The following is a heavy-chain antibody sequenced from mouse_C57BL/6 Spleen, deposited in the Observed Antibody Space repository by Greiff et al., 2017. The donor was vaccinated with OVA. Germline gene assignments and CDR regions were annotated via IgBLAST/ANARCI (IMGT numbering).Heavy chain of an antibody. CDR3: ARVPFLITTVVAPLAMDY. V-gene: IGHV1-82*01. CDR2: IYPGDGDT. Sequence: VQLQESGPELVKPGASVKISCKASGYAFSSSWMNWVKQRPGKGLEWIGRIYPGDGDTNYNGKFKGKATLTADKSSSTAYMQLSSLTSEDSAVYFCARVPFLITTVVAPLAMDYWGQGTSVTVSS. CDR1: GYAFSSSW. J-gene: IGHJ4*01. D-gene: IGHD1-1*01.